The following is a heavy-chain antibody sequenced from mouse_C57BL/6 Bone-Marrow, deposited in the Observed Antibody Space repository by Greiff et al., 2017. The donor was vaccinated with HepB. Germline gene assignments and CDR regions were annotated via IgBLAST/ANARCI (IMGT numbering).Heavy chain of an antibody. CDR3: ARIRFFYAMDY. CDR1: GYTFTDYY. J-gene: IGHJ4*01. V-gene: IGHV1-19*01. D-gene: IGHD2-14*01. Sequence: EVQLQQSGPVLVKPGASVKMSCKASGYTFTDYYLNWVKQSHGKSLEWIGVINPYNGGTSYNQKFKGKATLTVDKSSSTAYMELNSLTSEDSAVYYCARIRFFYAMDYWGQGTSVTVSS. CDR2: INPYNGGT.